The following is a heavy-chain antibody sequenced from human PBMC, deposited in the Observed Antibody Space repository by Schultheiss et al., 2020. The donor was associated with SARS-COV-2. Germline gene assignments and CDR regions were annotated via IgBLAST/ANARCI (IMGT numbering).Heavy chain of an antibody. Sequence: ASVKVSCKASGYTFTRYGISWVRQAPGQGLEWMGWISAYNGNTNYAQKLQGRVTMTTDTSTSTAYMELRSLRSDDTAVYYCARDYSSSLYYGMDVWGQGTTVTVSS. J-gene: IGHJ6*02. CDR1: GYTFTRYG. CDR3: ARDYSSSLYYGMDV. V-gene: IGHV1-18*04. CDR2: ISAYNGNT. D-gene: IGHD6-6*01.